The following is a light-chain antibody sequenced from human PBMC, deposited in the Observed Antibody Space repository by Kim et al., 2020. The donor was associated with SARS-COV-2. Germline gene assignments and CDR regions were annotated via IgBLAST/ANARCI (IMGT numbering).Light chain of an antibody. V-gene: IGLV3-21*04. CDR1: NIGSKG. J-gene: IGLJ2*01. Sequence: PGKTARITCGGNNIGSKGVHRYQQKPGQAPVLVIYYDSDRPSGIPERFSGSNSGNTATLTISRVEAGDEADYYCQVWDSSSDHVVFGGGTKLTVL. CDR2: YDS. CDR3: QVWDSSSDHVV.